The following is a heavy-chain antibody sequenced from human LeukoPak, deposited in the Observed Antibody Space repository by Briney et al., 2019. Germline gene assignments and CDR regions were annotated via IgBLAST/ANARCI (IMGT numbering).Heavy chain of an antibody. CDR2: IYPTESIT. CDR1: GYDSFTTW. CDR3: ARLAPDYADYWFDP. J-gene: IGHJ5*02. V-gene: IGHV5-51*01. Sequence: GEPLKISCKTAGYDSFTTWIVWLRQLPGKGLKGMGIIYPTESITRYGTSFSGKVSISVDNSISSAYLHWSSLKASDTAIYYCARLAPDYADYWFDPWGQGTLVTVSS. D-gene: IGHD4-17*01.